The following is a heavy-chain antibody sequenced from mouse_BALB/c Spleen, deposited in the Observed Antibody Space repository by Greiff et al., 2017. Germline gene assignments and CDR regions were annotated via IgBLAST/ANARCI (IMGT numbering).Heavy chain of an antibody. V-gene: IGHV1-54*01. CDR3: ARHSYFDY. CDR2: INPGSGGT. Sequence: QVQLQQSGAELVRPGTSVKVSCKASGYAFTNYLIEWVKQRPGQGLEWIGVINPGSGGTNYNEKFKGKATLTADKSSSTAYMQLSSLTSDDSAVYFCARHSYFDYWGQGTTLTVSS. J-gene: IGHJ2*01. CDR1: GYAFTNYL.